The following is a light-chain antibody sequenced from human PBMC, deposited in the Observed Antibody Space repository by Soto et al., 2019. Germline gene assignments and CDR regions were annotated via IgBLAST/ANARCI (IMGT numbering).Light chain of an antibody. CDR3: AAWDDRLNGRVV. J-gene: IGLJ2*01. CDR1: SSNIGSNT. V-gene: IGLV1-44*01. CDR2: SND. Sequence: QSVLTQPPSASGTPGQRVTISCSGSSSNIGSNTVHWYQQLPGTAPKLLIYSNDQRPSGVTDRFSGSKSGTSASLAISGLQSEDEADYYCAAWDDRLNGRVVFGGGTKLTVL.